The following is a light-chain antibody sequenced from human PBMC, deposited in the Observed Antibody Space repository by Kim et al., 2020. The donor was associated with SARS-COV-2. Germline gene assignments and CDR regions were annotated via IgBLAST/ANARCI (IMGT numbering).Light chain of an antibody. V-gene: IGLV3-19*01. CDR3: HSRDSSDTRWV. CDR2: GEN. CDR1: ILRSYY. Sequence: SGKTVTTTSQGDILRSYYATWFQQKPGQAPVLVIYGENNRPSGIPDRFSGSSSGNTASLTIAGAQAENEADYYCHSRDSSDTRWVFGGGTQLTVL. J-gene: IGLJ3*02.